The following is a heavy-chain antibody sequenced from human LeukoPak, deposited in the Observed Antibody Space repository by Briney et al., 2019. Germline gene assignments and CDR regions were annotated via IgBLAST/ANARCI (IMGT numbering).Heavy chain of an antibody. CDR2: IIPIFGTA. CDR1: GGTFSSYA. CDR3: ARVSAPVVMESAIGY. Sequence: SVKVSCKASGGTFSSYAISWVRQAPGQGLEWMGGIIPIFGTANYAQKFQGRVTITADESTSTAYMELSSLRSEDTAVYYCARVSAPVVMESAIGYWGQGTLVTVSS. J-gene: IGHJ4*02. V-gene: IGHV1-69*13. D-gene: IGHD3-22*01.